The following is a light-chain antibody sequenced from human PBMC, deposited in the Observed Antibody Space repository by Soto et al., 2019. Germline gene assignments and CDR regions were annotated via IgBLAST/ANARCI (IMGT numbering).Light chain of an antibody. J-gene: IGKJ4*01. CDR2: GAS. CDR3: QQYSNWPLT. V-gene: IGKV3-15*01. CDR1: QSVSSL. Sequence: EIVMTQSPATLSVSPGERATLSCRASQSVSSLLACYQQKPGQAPRLLISGASTRATGIPARFSGSGSGTEFILTISSPQSEDLAIYYCQQYSNWPLTFGGGTKVEIK.